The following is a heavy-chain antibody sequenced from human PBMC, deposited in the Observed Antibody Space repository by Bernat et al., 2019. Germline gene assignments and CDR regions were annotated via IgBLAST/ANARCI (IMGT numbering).Heavy chain of an antibody. V-gene: IGHV3-13*01. Sequence: EVQLVESGGGLVKPGGSLRLSCVASGFAFSTYNMNWVRQASGKALEWVSAIGSAGGTYYSASVKGRFTISRENAKNSLYLQMSSLRAGDTAVYYCVRDEFDAFDIWGQGTMVTVSS. CDR1: GFAFSTYN. J-gene: IGHJ3*02. CDR3: VRDEFDAFDI. CDR2: IGSAGGT.